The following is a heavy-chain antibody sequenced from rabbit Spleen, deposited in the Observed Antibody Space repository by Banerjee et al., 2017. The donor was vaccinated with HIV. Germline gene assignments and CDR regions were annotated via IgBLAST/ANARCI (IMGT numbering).Heavy chain of an antibody. V-gene: IGHV1S45*01. D-gene: IGHD4-1*01. Sequence: QEQLVESGGGLVQPEGSLILTCKASGFDFSDGHVISWVRQAPGKGLEWIASINSFTGRPVYATWAKDRFTVSKASWTTVTLQMTSLTAADTASYFCARDLAGAVGWNFDLWGPGTLVTVS. J-gene: IGHJ4*01. CDR2: INSFTGRP. CDR3: ARDLAGAVGWNFDL. CDR1: GFDFSDGHV.